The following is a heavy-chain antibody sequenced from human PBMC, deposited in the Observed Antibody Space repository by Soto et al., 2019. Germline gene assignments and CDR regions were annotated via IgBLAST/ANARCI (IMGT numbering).Heavy chain of an antibody. V-gene: IGHV3-30-3*01. CDR2: ISYDGSNK. J-gene: IGHJ6*02. Sequence: QVQLVESGGGVVQPGRSLRLSCAASGFTFSSYAMHWVRQAPGKGLEWVAVISYDGSNKYYADSVKGRFTISRDNSKNTLYLQMNSLRAEDTAVYYCARWVSPGDYEIRLNYYGMDVWGQGTTVTVSS. D-gene: IGHD4-17*01. CDR3: ARWVSPGDYEIRLNYYGMDV. CDR1: GFTFSSYA.